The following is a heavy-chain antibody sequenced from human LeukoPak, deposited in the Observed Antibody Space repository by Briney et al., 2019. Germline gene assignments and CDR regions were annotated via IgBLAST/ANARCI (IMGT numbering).Heavy chain of an antibody. D-gene: IGHD6-19*01. CDR1: GYTFTSYD. CDR2: MNPNSGNT. Sequence: ASVKVSCKASGYTFTSYDINWVRQATGQGLEWMGWMNPNSGNTGYAQKFQGRVTMTRNTSISTAYMELSSLRSEDTAVYYCARDRLGIAVAGERGDFDYWGQGTLVTVSS. J-gene: IGHJ4*02. V-gene: IGHV1-8*01. CDR3: ARDRLGIAVAGERGDFDY.